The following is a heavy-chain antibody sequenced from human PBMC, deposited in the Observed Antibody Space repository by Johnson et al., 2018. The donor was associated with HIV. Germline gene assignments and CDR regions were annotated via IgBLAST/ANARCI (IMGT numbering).Heavy chain of an antibody. J-gene: IGHJ3*02. D-gene: IGHD1-14*01. CDR3: AKERAYIRSFDI. Sequence: QLQLVESGGGVVQPGRSLRLSCSVSGFTFSSYGMHGVRQAPGKGLEWVAVISHDGINKYYRDSVKGRFTISRDNSKNTLHLQINSLSAEDTAMYYCAKERAYIRSFDIWGQGTVVTVSS. CDR2: ISHDGINK. CDR1: GFTFSSYG. V-gene: IGHV3-30*18.